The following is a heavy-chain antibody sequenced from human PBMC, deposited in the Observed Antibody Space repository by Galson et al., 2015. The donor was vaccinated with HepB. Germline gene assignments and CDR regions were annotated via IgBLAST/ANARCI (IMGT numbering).Heavy chain of an antibody. J-gene: IGHJ6*02. V-gene: IGHV3-74*01. CDR1: GFTFSTYW. D-gene: IGHD3-10*01. Sequence: SLRLSCAASGFTFSTYWMHWARQAPGKGLVWVSRINTDGSSTPCADSVKGRFTISRDNAKNTLYLQMNSLRAEDTAVYYCARQSGYGMDVWGQGTTVAVSS. CDR3: ARQSGYGMDV. CDR2: INTDGSST.